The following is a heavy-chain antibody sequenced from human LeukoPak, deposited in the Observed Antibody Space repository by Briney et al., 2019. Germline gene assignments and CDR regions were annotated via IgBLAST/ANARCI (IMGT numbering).Heavy chain of an antibody. D-gene: IGHD6-13*01. CDR3: ARGRIAFDP. Sequence: PSETLSLTCAVYGGSFSGYYWSWIRQPPGKGLEWIGEINHSGSTNYNPSLKSRVTISVDTSKNQFSLKLSSVIAADTAVYYCARGRIAFDPWGQGTLVTVSS. CDR2: INHSGST. CDR1: GGSFSGYY. J-gene: IGHJ5*02. V-gene: IGHV4-34*01.